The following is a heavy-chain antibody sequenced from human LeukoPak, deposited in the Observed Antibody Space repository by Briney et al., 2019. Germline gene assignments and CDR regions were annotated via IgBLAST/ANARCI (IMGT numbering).Heavy chain of an antibody. V-gene: IGHV3-23*01. J-gene: IGHJ4*02. CDR2: ITTSGATT. Sequence: AGGSLRLSCAASGFTFSSYGMSWVRQAPGKGLEWVSFITTSGATTSYADSVKGRFTISRDNPRNTLHMQMNSLRDEDTALYYCAIMHGYYDGSGYWVQWGQRTLVTVSS. CDR3: AIMHGYYDGSGYWVQ. CDR1: GFTFSSYG. D-gene: IGHD3-22*01.